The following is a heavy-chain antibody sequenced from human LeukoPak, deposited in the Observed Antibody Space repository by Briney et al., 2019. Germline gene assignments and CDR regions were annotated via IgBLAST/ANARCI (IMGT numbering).Heavy chain of an antibody. Sequence: GGSLRLSCAASGFTFSSYGMHWVRQAPGKGLEWVAVISYDGSNKYYADSVKGRFTISRDNSKNTLYLQMNSLRAEDTAVYYCAKDGEWFGASSYYYMDVWGKGTTVTVSS. CDR1: GFTFSSYG. V-gene: IGHV3-30*18. J-gene: IGHJ6*03. D-gene: IGHD3-10*01. CDR2: ISYDGSNK. CDR3: AKDGEWFGASSYYYMDV.